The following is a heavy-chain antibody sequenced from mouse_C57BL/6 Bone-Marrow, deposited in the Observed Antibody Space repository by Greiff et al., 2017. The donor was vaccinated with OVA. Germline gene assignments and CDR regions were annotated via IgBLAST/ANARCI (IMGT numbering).Heavy chain of an antibody. Sequence: QVQLQQPGPELVKPGASVKLSCKASGYTFTSYWMHWVKQRPGQGLEWIGNINPSNGGTNYNEKFKSKATLTVDKSSSTAYMQLSSLTSEDSAVYYCARSGSTTAAMDYWGQGTAGTVSS. J-gene: IGHJ4*01. CDR3: ARSGSTTAAMDY. D-gene: IGHD1-2*01. V-gene: IGHV1-53*01. CDR2: INPSNGGT. CDR1: GYTFTSYW.